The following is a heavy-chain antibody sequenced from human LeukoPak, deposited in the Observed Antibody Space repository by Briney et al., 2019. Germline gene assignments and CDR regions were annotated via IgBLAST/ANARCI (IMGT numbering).Heavy chain of an antibody. Sequence: ASVKVSCKASGYTFTSYDINWVRQATGQGLEWMGWMNPISGNTGYAQKFQGRVTMTRNTSISTAYMELSSLRSEDTAVYYCARLRGPNYYYYYMDVWGKGTTVTISS. CDR2: MNPISGNT. V-gene: IGHV1-8*01. CDR3: ARLRGPNYYYYYMDV. J-gene: IGHJ6*03. D-gene: IGHD1-26*01. CDR1: GYTFTSYD.